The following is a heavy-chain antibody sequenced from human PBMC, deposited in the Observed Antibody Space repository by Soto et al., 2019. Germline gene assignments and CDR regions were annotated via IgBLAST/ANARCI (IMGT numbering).Heavy chain of an antibody. D-gene: IGHD2-15*01. CDR1: GFTFSHYA. CDR2: ISNSGIDT. CDR3: AKEFACSATSCQTWVEGYGLDV. J-gene: IGHJ6*02. V-gene: IGHV3-23*01. Sequence: EVQLLESGGGLVQPGGSLRLSCVASGFTFSHYAMTWVRQAPGKGLEWVSTISNSGIDTSFADSVKGRFTISRDNSKNKLYLQMLSLRDGDTAIYHCAKEFACSATSCQTWVEGYGLDVWGQGTTVTVS.